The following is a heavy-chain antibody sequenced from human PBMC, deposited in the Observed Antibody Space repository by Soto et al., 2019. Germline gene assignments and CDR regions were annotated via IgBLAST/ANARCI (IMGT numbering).Heavy chain of an antibody. CDR3: AIGGSRGVFDY. CDR2: ISSDGSNK. V-gene: IGHV3-30-3*01. Sequence: QVQLVESGGGVVQPGRSLRLSCAASGFTVSSYAIHWVRQAPGKGLEWVADISSDGSNKYYADSVKGRFTISRDNSKNSLYLQMNTLRDEDTAVYYCAIGGSRGVFDYWGQGTLVTVSS. CDR1: GFTVSSYA. J-gene: IGHJ4*02.